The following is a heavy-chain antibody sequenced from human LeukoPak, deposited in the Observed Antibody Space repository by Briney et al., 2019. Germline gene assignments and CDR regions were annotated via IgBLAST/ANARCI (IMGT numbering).Heavy chain of an antibody. CDR3: ARISSNWYYSFDY. Sequence: SETLSLTCTVSGGSISTSTYYWGWIRQPPEKGLEWIGSVYYSGSTYNNPSLKSRVTISIDTSKNQFSLNLSSVTAADTAVYYCARISSNWYYSFDYWGQGTLVTVSS. D-gene: IGHD6-13*01. V-gene: IGHV4-39*07. CDR1: GGSISTSTYY. J-gene: IGHJ4*02. CDR2: VYYSGST.